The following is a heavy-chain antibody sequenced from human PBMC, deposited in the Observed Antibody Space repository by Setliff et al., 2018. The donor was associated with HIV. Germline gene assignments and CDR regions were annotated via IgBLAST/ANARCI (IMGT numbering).Heavy chain of an antibody. CDR3: ARARSGYLYYFDY. D-gene: IGHD3-22*01. CDR2: ISSSSSTI. CDR1: GGSFSGYY. J-gene: IGHJ4*02. Sequence: LSLTCAVYGGSFSGYYWSWIRQPPGKGLEWVSYISSSSSTIYYADSVKGRFTISRDNAKNSLYLQMNSLRAEDTAVYYCARARSGYLYYFDYWGQ. V-gene: IGHV3-11*04.